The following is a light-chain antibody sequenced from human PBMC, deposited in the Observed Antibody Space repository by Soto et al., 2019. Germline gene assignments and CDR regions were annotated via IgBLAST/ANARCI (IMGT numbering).Light chain of an antibody. V-gene: IGLV2-14*01. CDR2: EVS. CDR3: SSYTSSSTLV. Sequence: QSALTQPASVSGSPGQSITISCTGTSSDVGGFNSVSWYQHHPGKAPKLIISEVSNRPSGVSNRFSGSKSGNTASLTISGLQTEDEADYYCSSYTSSSTLVFGGGTKLTVL. CDR1: SSDVGGFNS. J-gene: IGLJ2*01.